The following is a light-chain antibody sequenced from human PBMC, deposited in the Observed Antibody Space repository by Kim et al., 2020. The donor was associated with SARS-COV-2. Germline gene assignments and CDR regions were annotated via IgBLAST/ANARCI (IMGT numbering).Light chain of an antibody. Sequence: GQSVTISYTGTSSDVGSYTRVSWYQQPPGTAPKFMIYEVSNRPSGVPDRFSGSKSGNTASLTISGLQAEDEADYYCSSYTSSSTYVFGTGTKVTVL. CDR1: SSDVGSYTR. V-gene: IGLV2-18*02. CDR2: EVS. J-gene: IGLJ1*01. CDR3: SSYTSSSTYV.